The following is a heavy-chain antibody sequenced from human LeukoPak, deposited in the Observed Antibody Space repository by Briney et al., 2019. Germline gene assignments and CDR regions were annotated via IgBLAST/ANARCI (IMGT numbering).Heavy chain of an antibody. CDR3: AKQWRGTGDAFDI. Sequence: GGSLRLSCAASGFTFSSYTMSWVRQAPGKGLEWVSSISGSGVSTYYADYVKGRFTLSRDNSKNTLYLQINSLRAEDTAVYYCAKQWRGTGDAFDIWGQGTMVTVSP. CDR2: ISGSGVST. D-gene: IGHD3/OR15-3a*01. V-gene: IGHV3-23*01. CDR1: GFTFSSYT. J-gene: IGHJ3*02.